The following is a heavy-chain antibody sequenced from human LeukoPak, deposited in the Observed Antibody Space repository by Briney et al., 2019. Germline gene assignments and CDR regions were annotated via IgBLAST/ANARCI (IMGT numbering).Heavy chain of an antibody. J-gene: IGHJ4*02. V-gene: IGHV3-21*01. CDR2: ISSDSTNT. D-gene: IGHD2-15*01. CDR3: ARDGSGSGDY. Sequence: GGSLRLSCAASGFTFSIYGMNWVRQAPGEGLEWVASISSDSTNTYYTDSVKGRFTISRDNAKNSLYLQMNSLILEDTAVYYCARDGSGSGDYWGQGTLVTVSS. CDR1: GFTFSIYG.